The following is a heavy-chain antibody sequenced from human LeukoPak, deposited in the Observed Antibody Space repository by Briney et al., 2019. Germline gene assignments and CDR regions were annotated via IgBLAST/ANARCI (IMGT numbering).Heavy chain of an antibody. CDR3: ASGGIAGWYFDL. J-gene: IGHJ2*01. V-gene: IGHV4-59*02. CDR1: GGSVSRHC. D-gene: IGHD1-14*01. CDR2: VCYPGTT. Sequence: PSETLSLTCTVSGGSVSRHCWGGIRQTPEKGPEWSGYVCYPGTTSYRPSLNSRVAISLDTSKNQFSLRLTSVTAADTAVYYCASGGIAGWYFDLWGRGTLVTVSS.